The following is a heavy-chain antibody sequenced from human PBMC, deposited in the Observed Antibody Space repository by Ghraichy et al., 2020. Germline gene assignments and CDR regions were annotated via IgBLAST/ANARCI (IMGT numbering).Heavy chain of an antibody. CDR1: GFTFSGYA. V-gene: IGHV3-23*01. D-gene: IGHD1-26*01. CDR2: ISDSGGTT. CDR3: AKVGTWELLNHFDY. J-gene: IGHJ4*02. Sequence: GGSLRLSCAASGFTFSGYAMSWVRQAPGEGLEWVSAISDSGGTTYYADSVKGRFTICRDNSKNTLYLQMNSLGAEDSAVYYWAKVGTWELLNHFDYWGQGTLVTVSS.